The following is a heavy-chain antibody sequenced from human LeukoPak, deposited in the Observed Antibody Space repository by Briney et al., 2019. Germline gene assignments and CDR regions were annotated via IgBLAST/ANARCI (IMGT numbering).Heavy chain of an antibody. V-gene: IGHV1-3*03. CDR3: ATNYYGSGSYYTPGYYYMDV. J-gene: IGHJ6*03. CDR2: INAGNGNT. D-gene: IGHD3-10*01. Sequence: ASVKVSCKASGYTFTSYAMHWVRQAPGQRLEWMGWINAGNGNTKYSQEFQGRVTITRDTSASTAYMELSSLRSEDTAVYYCATNYYGSGSYYTPGYYYMDVWGKGTTVTISS. CDR1: GYTFTSYA.